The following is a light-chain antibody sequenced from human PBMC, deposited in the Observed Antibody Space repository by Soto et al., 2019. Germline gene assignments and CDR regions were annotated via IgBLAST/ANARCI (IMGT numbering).Light chain of an antibody. V-gene: IGKV3-11*01. CDR3: QQRDSWPIT. J-gene: IGKJ5*01. Sequence: EIEMTQSPATLSLAPGERVTLSCRASESVSSYLAWYQQKPGQAPRLLIYDASNRATGIPARFSGSGSGTDFTLTISSLEPEDFAVYYCQQRDSWPITFGQGTRLEIK. CDR2: DAS. CDR1: ESVSSY.